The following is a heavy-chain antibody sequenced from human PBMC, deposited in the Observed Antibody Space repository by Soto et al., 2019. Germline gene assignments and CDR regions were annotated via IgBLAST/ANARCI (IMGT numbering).Heavy chain of an antibody. V-gene: IGHV1-24*01. CDR1: GYNLTELS. Sequence: ASVKVSCKVSGYNLTELSMHWVRQAPGKGLEWMGGFDPEDGETIYAQKFQGRVTMTEDTSTDTAYMELSSLRSEDTAVYYCATDLLWLGDTSVDYWGQGTLVTVSS. D-gene: IGHD3-10*01. J-gene: IGHJ4*02. CDR3: ATDLLWLGDTSVDY. CDR2: FDPEDGET.